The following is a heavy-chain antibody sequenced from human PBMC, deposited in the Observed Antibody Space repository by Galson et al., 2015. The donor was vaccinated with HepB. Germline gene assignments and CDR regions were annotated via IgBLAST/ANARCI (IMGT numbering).Heavy chain of an antibody. CDR1: GFTFSSYG. V-gene: IGHV3-33*01. CDR2: IWYDGSNK. CDR3: AREGSLRFLEVGYYYMDV. J-gene: IGHJ6*03. D-gene: IGHD3-3*01. Sequence: SLRLSCAASGFTFSSYGMHWVRQAPGKGLEWVAVIWYDGSNKYYADSVKGRFTISRDNSKNTLYLQMNSLRAEDTAVYYCAREGSLRFLEVGYYYMDVWGKGTTVTASS.